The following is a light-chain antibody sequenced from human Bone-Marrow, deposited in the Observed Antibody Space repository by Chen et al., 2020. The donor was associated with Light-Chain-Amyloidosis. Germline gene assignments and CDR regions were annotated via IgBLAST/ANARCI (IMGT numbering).Light chain of an antibody. CDR3: QQYGTSPLT. Sequence: EIVLTQSPGTLSLSPGEGANLSCRASQTNSSNYLTWYQQKFGQAPRVLIYGLSSRATGIPDRFTGSGSGTDFTLTINRLEPEDFAMYYCQQYGTSPLTFGGGTKVEIK. CDR1: QTNSSNY. J-gene: IGKJ4*01. V-gene: IGKV3-20*01. CDR2: GLS.